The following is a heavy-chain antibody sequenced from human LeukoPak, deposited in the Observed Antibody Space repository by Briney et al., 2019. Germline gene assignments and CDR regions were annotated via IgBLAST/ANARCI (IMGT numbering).Heavy chain of an antibody. Sequence: PGGSLRLSCAASGFTFSSYAMHWVRQAPGKGLEWVAVITYDGSNKYYADSVKGRFTISRDNSKNTLYLQMNSLRAEDTAVCYCARDWGNGGNDYWGQGTLVTVSS. CDR1: GFTFSSYA. D-gene: IGHD4-23*01. J-gene: IGHJ4*02. CDR3: ARDWGNGGNDY. V-gene: IGHV3-30-3*01. CDR2: ITYDGSNK.